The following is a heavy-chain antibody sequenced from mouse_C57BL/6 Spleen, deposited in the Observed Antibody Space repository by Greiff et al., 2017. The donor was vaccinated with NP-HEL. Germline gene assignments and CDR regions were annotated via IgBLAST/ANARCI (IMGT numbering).Heavy chain of an antibody. J-gene: IGHJ3*01. CDR1: GFNIKNTY. Sequence: EVQLQQSVAELVRPGASVKLSCTASGFNIKNTYMHWVKQRPEQGLEWIGRIDPANGNTKYAPKFQGKATITADTSSNTAYLQISSRPSEATAIYYCARSGNYYGSNFAYWGQGTLVTVSA. CDR2: IDPANGNT. D-gene: IGHD1-1*01. CDR3: ARSGNYYGSNFAY. V-gene: IGHV14-3*01.